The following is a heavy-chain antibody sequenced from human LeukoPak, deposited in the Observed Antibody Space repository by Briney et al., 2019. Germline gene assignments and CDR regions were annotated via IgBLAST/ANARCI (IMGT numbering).Heavy chain of an antibody. CDR1: GFTFSSYG. V-gene: IGHV3-30*02. CDR3: ARGASYYYGSGSYPYFDY. J-gene: IGHJ4*02. CDR2: IRYDGSNK. Sequence: GGSLRLSCAASGFTFSSYGMHWVRQAPGKGLEWVAFIRYDGSNKYYADSVKGRFTISRDNSKNTLYLQMNSLRAEDTAVYYCARGASYYYGSGSYPYFDYWGQGTLVTVSS. D-gene: IGHD3-10*01.